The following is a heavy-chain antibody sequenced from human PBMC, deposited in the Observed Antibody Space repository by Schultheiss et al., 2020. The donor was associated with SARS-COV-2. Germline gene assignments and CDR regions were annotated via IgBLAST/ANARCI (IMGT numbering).Heavy chain of an antibody. CDR1: GGSISSGGYY. Sequence: TLSLTCTVSGGSISSGGYYWSWIRQHPGKGLEWIGYIYYSGSTYYNPSLKSRVTISVDTSKNQFSLKLSSVTAADTAVYYCARDAFRPLGGMDVWGQGTTVTVSS. CDR3: ARDAFRPLGGMDV. V-gene: IGHV4-31*03. D-gene: IGHD7-27*01. J-gene: IGHJ6*02. CDR2: IYYSGST.